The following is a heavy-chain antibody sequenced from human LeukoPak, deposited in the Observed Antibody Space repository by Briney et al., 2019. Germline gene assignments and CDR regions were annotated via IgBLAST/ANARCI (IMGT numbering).Heavy chain of an antibody. V-gene: IGHV4-34*01. J-gene: IGHJ5*02. CDR2: INHSGST. CDR1: GGSFSGYY. D-gene: IGHD2-2*01. CDR3: ARGAIVVVPAARTYWFDP. Sequence: PSETLSLTCAVYGGSFSGYYWSWIRQPPGKGLEWSGEINHSGSTNYNPSLKSRVTISVDTSKNQFSLKLSSVTAADTAVYYCARGAIVVVPAARTYWFDPWGQGTLVTVSS.